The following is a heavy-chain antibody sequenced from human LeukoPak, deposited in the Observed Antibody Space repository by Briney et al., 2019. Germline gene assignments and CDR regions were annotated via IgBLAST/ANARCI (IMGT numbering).Heavy chain of an antibody. Sequence: SETLSLTCTVSGGSISSGGYYWSWIRQHPGKGLEWIGYIYYSGSTYYNPSLKSRVTISVDTSKNQFSLKLSSVTAADTAVYYCARGEYYYDSSGAEGPWGQGTLVTVSS. CDR3: ARGEYYYDSSGAEGP. J-gene: IGHJ5*02. V-gene: IGHV4-31*03. D-gene: IGHD3-22*01. CDR2: IYYSGST. CDR1: GGSISSGGYY.